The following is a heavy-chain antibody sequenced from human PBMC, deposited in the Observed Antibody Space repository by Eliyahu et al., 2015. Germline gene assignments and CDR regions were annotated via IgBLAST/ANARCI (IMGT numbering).Heavy chain of an antibody. CDR1: GGSFSGYY. D-gene: IGHD6-6*01. J-gene: IGHJ4*02. V-gene: IGHV4-34*01. CDR3: ARRGARHYFDY. CDR2: INHIGSA. Sequence: QVQLQQXGAGLLKPSETXSLTCAVXGGSFSGYYWSXIRQPPGKGLEWIGEINHIGSANYNTSLKXRVTISVDTSKXXFSLKLSSVTAADTAVYYCARRGARHYFDYWGQGTLVTVSS.